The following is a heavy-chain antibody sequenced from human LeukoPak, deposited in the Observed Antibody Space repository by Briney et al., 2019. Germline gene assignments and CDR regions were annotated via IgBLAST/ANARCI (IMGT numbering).Heavy chain of an antibody. CDR3: AKERPYYDFWSGYYPSDY. Sequence: GGSLRLSCAASGFTFSNYWMHWVRQAPGKGLEWVSAISGSGGSTYYADSVKGRFTISRDNSKNTLYLQMNSLRAEDTAVYYCAKERPYYDFWSGYYPSDYWGQGTLVTVSS. CDR2: ISGSGGST. V-gene: IGHV3-23*01. J-gene: IGHJ4*02. CDR1: GFTFSNYW. D-gene: IGHD3-3*01.